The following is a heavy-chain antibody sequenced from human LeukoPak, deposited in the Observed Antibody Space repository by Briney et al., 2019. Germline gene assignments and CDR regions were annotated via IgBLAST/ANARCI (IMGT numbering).Heavy chain of an antibody. D-gene: IGHD1-26*01. CDR1: GGTFSSYA. V-gene: IGHV1-69*05. CDR3: ASHWQWEKYYFDY. Sequence: SVKVSCKASGGTFSSYAISWVRQAPGQGLEWMGGIIPIFGTANYAQKFQGRVTITTDESTSTAYMELSSLRSEDTAVYYCASHWQWEKYYFDYWGQGTLVTVSS. CDR2: IIPIFGTA. J-gene: IGHJ4*02.